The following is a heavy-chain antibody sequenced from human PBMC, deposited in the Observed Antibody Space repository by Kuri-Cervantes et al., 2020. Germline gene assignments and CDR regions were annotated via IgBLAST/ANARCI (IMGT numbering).Heavy chain of an antibody. CDR2: IYYSGST. V-gene: IGHV4-38-2*02. D-gene: IGHD7-27*01. CDR1: GYSISSGYY. CDR3: ARENWGMILTEFDP. J-gene: IGHJ5*02. Sequence: SETLSLTCAVSGYSISSGYYWGWIRQPPGKGLEWIGSIYYSGSTYYNPSLKSRVTISVDTSKNQFSLQLNSVTPEDTAVYYCARENWGMILTEFDPWGQGTLVTVSS.